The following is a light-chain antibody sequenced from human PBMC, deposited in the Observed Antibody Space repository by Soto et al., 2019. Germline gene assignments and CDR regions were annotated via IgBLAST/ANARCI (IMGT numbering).Light chain of an antibody. CDR1: SADIGAYNY. J-gene: IGLJ1*01. V-gene: IGLV2-11*01. CDR3: SSYAGSNNFV. Sequence: QSVLTQPRSVSGSPGQSVTISCTGSSADIGAYNYISWYLHHPGKAPKLILYDVTTRPSGVPDRFSGSKSGVTASLTISGLQADDEAEYYCSSYAGSNNFVFVTGTKVTDL. CDR2: DVT.